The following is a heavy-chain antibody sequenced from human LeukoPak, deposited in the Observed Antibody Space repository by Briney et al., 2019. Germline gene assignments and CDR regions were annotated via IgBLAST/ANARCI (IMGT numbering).Heavy chain of an antibody. V-gene: IGHV3-21*01. CDR3: ARVAGYSSGWLKY. Sequence: GGSLRLSCAASGFTFSSYSMNWVRQAPGKGLEWVSSISSSSSSIYYADSVKGRFTISRDNAKNSLYLQMNSLRAEDTAVYYCARVAGYSSGWLKYWGQGTLVTVSS. J-gene: IGHJ4*02. D-gene: IGHD6-19*01. CDR2: ISSSSSSI. CDR1: GFTFSSYS.